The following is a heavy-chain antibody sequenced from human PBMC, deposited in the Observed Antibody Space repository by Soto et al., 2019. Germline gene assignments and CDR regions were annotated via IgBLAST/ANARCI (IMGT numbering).Heavy chain of an antibody. CDR2: IIPILGIA. CDR3: ARQVYSSSWYWFDP. J-gene: IGHJ5*02. Sequence: QVQLVQSGAEVKKPGSSVKVSCKASGGTFSSYTISWVRQAPGQGLEWMGRIIPILGIANYAQKFQGRVTITADKSTSTAYMELSSLRSEDTAVYYCARQVYSSSWYWFDPWGQGTLGTVSS. D-gene: IGHD6-13*01. V-gene: IGHV1-69*02. CDR1: GGTFSSYT.